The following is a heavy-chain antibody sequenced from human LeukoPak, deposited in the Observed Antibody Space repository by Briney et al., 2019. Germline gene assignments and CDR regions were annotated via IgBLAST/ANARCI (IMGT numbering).Heavy chain of an antibody. V-gene: IGHV4-59*11. Sequence: SETLSLTCTVSGASISSHYWSWIRRPPGKRLEWIGYIFNSASTNYNPSLRSRVTMSVDTSRDKFSLTLSSVTAADTAIYYCASRPADTTWYGVFDYWSQGTLVTVSS. CDR1: GASISSHY. J-gene: IGHJ4*02. D-gene: IGHD3-10*01. CDR3: ASRPADTTWYGVFDY. CDR2: IFNSAST.